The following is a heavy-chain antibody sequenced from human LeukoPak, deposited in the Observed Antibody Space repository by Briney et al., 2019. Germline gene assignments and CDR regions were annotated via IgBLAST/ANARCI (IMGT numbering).Heavy chain of an antibody. V-gene: IGHV3-23*01. J-gene: IGHJ4*02. CDR2: ISGSGGST. CDR3: AKDLRYYDSSGPYYFDY. D-gene: IGHD3-22*01. Sequence: GGSLRLSCAASGFTFSSYGIHWVRQAPGKGLEWVSAISGSGGSTYYADSVKGRFTISRDNSKNTLYLQMNSLRAEDTAVYYCAKDLRYYDSSGPYYFDYWGQGTLVTVSS. CDR1: GFTFSSYG.